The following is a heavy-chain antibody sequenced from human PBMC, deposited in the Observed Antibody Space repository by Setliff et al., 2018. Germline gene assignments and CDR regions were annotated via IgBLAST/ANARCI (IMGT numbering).Heavy chain of an antibody. CDR3: ARLPLPAAWKLLDIRYYYYYMDV. V-gene: IGHV1-18*01. Sequence: ASVKVSCKASGYTFTSYGISWVRQAPGQGLEWMGWISAYNGNTNYAQKLQGRVTMTTDTSTSTAYMELRSLRSDDTAVYYCARLPLPAAWKLLDIRYYYYYMDVWGKGTTVTVSS. D-gene: IGHD1-26*01. J-gene: IGHJ6*03. CDR1: GYTFTSYG. CDR2: ISAYNGNT.